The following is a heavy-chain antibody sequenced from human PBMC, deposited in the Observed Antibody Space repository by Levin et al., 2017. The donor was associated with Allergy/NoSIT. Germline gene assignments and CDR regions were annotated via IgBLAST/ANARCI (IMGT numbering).Heavy chain of an antibody. CDR1: GASVNSGNFY. CDR3: ASGGYSISYYYYYGMDV. V-gene: IGHV4-61*01. Sequence: SQTLSLPCTVSGASVNSGNFYWSWIRQPPGKGLEWIGYVYYSGSIKYNPSLKSRVTMSVDKSKNQFSLKLPSVTAADTAVYYCASGGYSISYYYYYGMDVWGQGTTVIVSS. J-gene: IGHJ6*02. CDR2: VYYSGSI. D-gene: IGHD5-18*01.